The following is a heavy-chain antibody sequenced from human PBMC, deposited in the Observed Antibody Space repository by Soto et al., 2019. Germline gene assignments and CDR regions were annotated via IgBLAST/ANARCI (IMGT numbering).Heavy chain of an antibody. CDR1: GFTFSSYA. V-gene: IGHV3-23*01. D-gene: IGHD2-15*01. CDR3: AKDLKVVVAARGTVGQTGDY. J-gene: IGHJ4*02. CDR2: ISGSGGST. Sequence: GGSLRLSCAASGFTFSSYAMSWVRQAPGKGLEWVSAISGSGGSTYYADSVKGRFTISRDNSKNTLYLQMNSLRAEDTAVYYCAKDLKVVVAARGTVGQTGDYWGQGTLVTVSS.